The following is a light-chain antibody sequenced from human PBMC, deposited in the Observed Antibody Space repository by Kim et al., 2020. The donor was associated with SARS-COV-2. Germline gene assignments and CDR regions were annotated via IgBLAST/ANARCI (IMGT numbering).Light chain of an antibody. CDR3: NSRDSSAKLV. CDR1: SLRSYY. V-gene: IGLV3-19*01. CDR2: GKN. J-gene: IGLJ2*01. Sequence: SSELTQDPAVSVALGQTVRITCQGDSLRSYYATWYQQKPGQAPILVIYGKNNRPSGIPDRFSGFSSGNTASLTITGTQAGDEADYYCNSRDSSAKLVFVG.